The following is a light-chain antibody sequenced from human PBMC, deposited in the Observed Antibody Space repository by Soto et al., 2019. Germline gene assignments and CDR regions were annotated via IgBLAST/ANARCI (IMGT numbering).Light chain of an antibody. J-gene: IGLJ3*02. Sequence: QPVLTQSPSASASLGASVKLTCTLSSGHSSYAIAWHQQQPEKGPRYLMKLNSDGSHSKGDGIPDRFSGSSSGAERYLTISSLQSEDEADYYCLTWGTGIGVFGGGTKLTVL. CDR1: SGHSSYA. CDR3: LTWGTGIGV. V-gene: IGLV4-69*01. CDR2: LNSDGSH.